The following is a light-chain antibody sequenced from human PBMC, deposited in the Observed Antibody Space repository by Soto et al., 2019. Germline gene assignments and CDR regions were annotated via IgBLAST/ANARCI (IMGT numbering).Light chain of an antibody. V-gene: IGLV2-14*01. CDR3: SSYTSSSTLVV. CDR1: SSDVGGYNY. CDR2: DVS. J-gene: IGLJ2*01. Sequence: QSALTQPASVSGSPGQSITISCNGTSSDVGGYNYVSWYQQHPGKAPKLMIYDVSNRPSGVSIRFSGPKSGNTASLTISGLQAEDEADYYCSSYTSSSTLVVFGGGTKLTVL.